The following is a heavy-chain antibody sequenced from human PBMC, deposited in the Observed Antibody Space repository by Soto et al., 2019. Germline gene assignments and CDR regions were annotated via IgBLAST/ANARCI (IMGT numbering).Heavy chain of an antibody. CDR1: GFTFSSYA. V-gene: IGHV3-23*01. CDR3: AKDSPHASMVRSHGMDV. D-gene: IGHD3-10*01. Sequence: PGGSLRLSCAASGFTFSSYAMSWVRQAPGKGLEWVSAISGSGGSTYYADSVKGRFTISRDNSKNTLYLQMNSLRAEDTAVYYCAKDSPHASMVRSHGMDVWGQGTTVTVSS. CDR2: ISGSGGST. J-gene: IGHJ6*02.